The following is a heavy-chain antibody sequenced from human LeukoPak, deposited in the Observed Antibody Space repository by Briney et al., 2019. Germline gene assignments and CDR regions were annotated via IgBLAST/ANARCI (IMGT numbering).Heavy chain of an antibody. J-gene: IGHJ4*02. CDR2: VWYDGSNT. CDR1: RLSFSSYG. V-gene: IGHV3-33*06. Sequence: GGSLRLSCEASRLSFSSYGMHWVRQAPGKGLEWVAVVWYDGSNTYYADSVKGRFTISRDNSKNTLYLQMNSLRAEDTAVYYCAKDHSGSVLDYWGQGTVVTVSS. CDR3: AKDHSGSVLDY. D-gene: IGHD1-26*01.